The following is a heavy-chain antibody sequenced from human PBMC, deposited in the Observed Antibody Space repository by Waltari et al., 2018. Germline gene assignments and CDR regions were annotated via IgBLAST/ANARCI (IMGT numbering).Heavy chain of an antibody. V-gene: IGHV1-69*05. D-gene: IGHD2-15*01. CDR3: AVEYCSGGSCQHLEYFQH. J-gene: IGHJ1*01. CDR2: IIPIFGTA. Sequence: QVQLVQSGAEVKKPGSSVKVSCKASGGTFSSYAISWVRQAPGQGLEWMGGIIPIFGTANYAQKVQGRVTITTDESTSTADMELSSLRSEDTAVYYCAVEYCSGGSCQHLEYFQHWGQGTLVTVSS. CDR1: GGTFSSYA.